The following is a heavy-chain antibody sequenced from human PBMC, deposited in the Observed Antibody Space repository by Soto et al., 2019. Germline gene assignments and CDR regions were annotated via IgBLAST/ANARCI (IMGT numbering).Heavy chain of an antibody. Sequence: QLQLQESGPGLVKPSETLSLTCTVSGGSISSYSWSWIRQPPGKGLEWIGYISYSGSTNYNPSLKSRVTMSVDTSKNQFSLKLSSVTAADTAVYYCARAVTMLGWFDPWGQGTLFTVSS. CDR2: ISYSGST. V-gene: IGHV4-59*01. J-gene: IGHJ5*02. CDR1: GGSISSYS. D-gene: IGHD3-10*02. CDR3: ARAVTMLGWFDP.